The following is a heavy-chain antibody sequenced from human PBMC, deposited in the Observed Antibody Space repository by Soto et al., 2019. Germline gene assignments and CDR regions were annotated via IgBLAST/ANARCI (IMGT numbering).Heavy chain of an antibody. Sequence: GESLKISCKGSGYSFTSYWISWVRQMPGKGLEWMGRIDPSDSYTNYSPSFQGHVTISADKSISTAYLQWSSLKASDTAMYYCARLSPPEHDRRYYYGMDVWGQGTTVTVSS. CDR1: GYSFTSYW. J-gene: IGHJ6*02. CDR2: IDPSDSYT. V-gene: IGHV5-10-1*01. CDR3: ARLSPPEHDRRYYYGMDV.